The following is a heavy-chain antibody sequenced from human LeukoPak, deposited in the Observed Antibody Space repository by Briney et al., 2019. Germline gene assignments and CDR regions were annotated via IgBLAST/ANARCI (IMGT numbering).Heavy chain of an antibody. CDR3: ARDFSGYYRDDAFDI. CDR1: GYTFTSYG. J-gene: IGHJ3*02. Sequence: ASVKVSCKASGYTFTSYGISWVRQAPGQGLEGMGWISAYNGNTNYAHNLQGRVTMTTDTSTSTDYMELRSLRSDDTAVYYCARDFSGYYRDDAFDIWGQGTMVTVSS. V-gene: IGHV1-18*01. CDR2: ISAYNGNT. D-gene: IGHD3-22*01.